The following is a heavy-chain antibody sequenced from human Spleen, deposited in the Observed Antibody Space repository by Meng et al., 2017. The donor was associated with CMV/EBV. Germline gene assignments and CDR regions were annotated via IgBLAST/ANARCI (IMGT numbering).Heavy chain of an antibody. CDR2: INPNSGST. V-gene: IGHV1-2*02. Sequence: ASVKVSCKASGYTFTGYYMHWVRQAPGQGLEWMGWINPNSGSTNYAQKFQGRVTMTRDTSISTAYMELSRLRSDDTAVYYCARAGDGGLIAVAGTVYYYYGMDVWGQGTTVTVSS. CDR3: ARAGDGGLIAVAGTVYYYYGMDV. J-gene: IGHJ6*02. D-gene: IGHD6-19*01. CDR1: GYTFTGYY.